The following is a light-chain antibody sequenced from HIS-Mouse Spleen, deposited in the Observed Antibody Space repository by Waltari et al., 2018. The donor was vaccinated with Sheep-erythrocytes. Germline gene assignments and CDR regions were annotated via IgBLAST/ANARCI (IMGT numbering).Light chain of an antibody. Sequence: QSVLTQPPSASGTPGQRVTIPCSGSSSTIGSNPVNWYQQPPGTAPKLLIYSNNQRPSGVPDRFSGSKSGTSASLAISGLQSEDEADYYCAAWDDSLNGYVFGTGTKVTVL. CDR2: SNN. CDR3: AAWDDSLNGYV. CDR1: SSTIGSNP. J-gene: IGLJ1*01. V-gene: IGLV1-44*01.